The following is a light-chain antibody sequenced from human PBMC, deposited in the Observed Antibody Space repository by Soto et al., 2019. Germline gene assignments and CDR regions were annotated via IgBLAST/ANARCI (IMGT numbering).Light chain of an antibody. J-gene: IGKJ5*01. Sequence: EVVLTQSPATLSLSPGERATLSCRASENVRTFVDWYQQKPGQAPRLLIYGASSRATGIPDRFSGSGSGTDFTLTISSLEPEDFAVYYCQQRSNWPPITFGQGTRLEIK. CDR3: QQRSNWPPIT. V-gene: IGKV3-11*01. CDR1: ENVRTF. CDR2: GAS.